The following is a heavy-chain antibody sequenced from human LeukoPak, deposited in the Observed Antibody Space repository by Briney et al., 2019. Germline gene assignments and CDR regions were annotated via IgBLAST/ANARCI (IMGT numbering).Heavy chain of an antibody. CDR1: GYSFISYW. CDR3: ARLSYYYDSSGEYFDY. CDR2: IYPGVSDT. J-gene: IGHJ4*02. Sequence: GESLKISCKGSGYSFISYWIGWVRQMPGKGLEWMGIIYPGVSDTRYSPSFQGQVTISADKSISTAYLQWSSLKASDTAMYYCARLSYYYDSSGEYFDYWGQGTLVTVSS. V-gene: IGHV5-51*01. D-gene: IGHD3-22*01.